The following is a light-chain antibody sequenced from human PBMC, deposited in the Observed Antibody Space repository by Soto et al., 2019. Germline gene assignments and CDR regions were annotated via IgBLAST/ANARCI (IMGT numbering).Light chain of an antibody. CDR2: EVS. CDR3: CSFTTSSTWL. CDR1: SSHIGGYNY. Sequence: QSVLTQPASVSGSPGQSITISCSETSSHIGGYNYVSWYQHHPGKVPKLIIYEVSNRPSGVSNRFSGSKSGKTASLTISGLQAEDEADYYCCSFTTSSTWLFGGGTKLTVL. V-gene: IGLV2-14*01. J-gene: IGLJ3*02.